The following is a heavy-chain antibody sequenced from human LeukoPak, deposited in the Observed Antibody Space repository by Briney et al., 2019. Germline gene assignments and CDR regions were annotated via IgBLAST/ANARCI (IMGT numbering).Heavy chain of an antibody. Sequence: GGSLRLSCAASGFTFSSYSMNWVRQAPGKGLEWVSSISSSSSYIYYADSVKGRFTISRDNAKNSLYLQMNSLRAEDTAVYYCARVAEGYRKVPLDYWGQGTLVTVSS. CDR1: GFTFSSYS. V-gene: IGHV3-21*01. CDR2: ISSSSSYI. CDR3: ARVAEGYRKVPLDY. J-gene: IGHJ4*02. D-gene: IGHD5-12*01.